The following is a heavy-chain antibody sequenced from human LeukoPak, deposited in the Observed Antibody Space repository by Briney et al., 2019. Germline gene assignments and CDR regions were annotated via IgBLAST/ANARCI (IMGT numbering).Heavy chain of an antibody. CDR1: GFNFSGSS. V-gene: IGHV3-7*04. Sequence: GGSLRLSCVGSGFNFSGSSMNWVRQAPGQGLEWVANIKQDGSEKYYVDSVKGRFTISRDNAKNSLYLQMNSLRDEDTAVYYCARVTLRYFPLSDYWGQGTLVTVSS. D-gene: IGHD3-9*01. J-gene: IGHJ4*02. CDR3: ARVTLRYFPLSDY. CDR2: IKQDGSEK.